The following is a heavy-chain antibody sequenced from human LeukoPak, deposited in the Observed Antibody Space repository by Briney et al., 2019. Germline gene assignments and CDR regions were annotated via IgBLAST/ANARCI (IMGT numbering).Heavy chain of an antibody. J-gene: IGHJ5*02. Sequence: ASVKVSCKASGYSFTGYYMHWVRQAPGQGLEWMGWINPNSGDTKYAQKFQGRVTMTRDTSISTAYMELSRLRSDDTAVYYCARGTYYDFWSGYYRVGWFDPWGQGTLVTVSS. CDR2: INPNSGDT. D-gene: IGHD3-3*01. V-gene: IGHV1-2*02. CDR1: GYSFTGYY. CDR3: ARGTYYDFWSGYYRVGWFDP.